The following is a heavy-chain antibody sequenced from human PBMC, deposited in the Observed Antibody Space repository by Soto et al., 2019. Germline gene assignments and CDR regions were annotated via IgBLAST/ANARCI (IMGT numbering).Heavy chain of an antibody. D-gene: IGHD6-13*01. V-gene: IGHV4-39*01. CDR2: IHYSGST. CDR1: GDSVDSVDYY. CDR3: AKYSSSLGDAFDF. J-gene: IGHJ3*01. Sequence: SETLSLTCTVSGDSVDSVDYYWGWIRQPPGKGLEWIASIHYSGSTYYSPSLKSRATISGDTSKSQFSLTLSSVTAADTAVYYCAKYSSSLGDAFDFWGQGTMVTVSS.